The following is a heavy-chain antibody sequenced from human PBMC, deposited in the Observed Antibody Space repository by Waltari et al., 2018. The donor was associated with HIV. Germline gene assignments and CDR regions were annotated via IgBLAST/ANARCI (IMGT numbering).Heavy chain of an antibody. V-gene: IGHV1-69*01. J-gene: IGHJ4*02. CDR3: AAYYDSSGYSRGLDY. Sequence: QVQLVQSGAEVKEPGSSVKVSCKASGGTFSSYAICWVRQAPGQGLEWMGGIIPIFGTANYAQKFQGRVTITADESTSTAYMELSSLRSEDTAVYYCAAYYDSSGYSRGLDYWGQGTLVTVSS. D-gene: IGHD3-22*01. CDR1: GGTFSSYA. CDR2: IIPIFGTA.